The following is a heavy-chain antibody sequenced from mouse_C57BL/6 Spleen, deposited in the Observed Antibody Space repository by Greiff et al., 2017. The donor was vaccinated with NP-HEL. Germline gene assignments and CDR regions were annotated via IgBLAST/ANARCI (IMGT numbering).Heavy chain of an antibody. CDR3: ARSLYGYDWFAY. CDR2: IYPGDGDT. D-gene: IGHD2-2*01. J-gene: IGHJ3*01. V-gene: IGHV1-82*01. Sequence: VQLQQSGPELVKPGASVKISCKASGYAFSSSWMNWVKQRPGKGLEWIGRIYPGDGDTNYNGKFKGKATLTADKSSSTAYMQLSSLTSEDSAVYCCARSLYGYDWFAYWGQGTLVTVSA. CDR1: GYAFSSSW.